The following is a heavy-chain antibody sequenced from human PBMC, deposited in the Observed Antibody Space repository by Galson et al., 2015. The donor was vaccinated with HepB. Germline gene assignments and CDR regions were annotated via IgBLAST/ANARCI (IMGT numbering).Heavy chain of an antibody. J-gene: IGHJ4*02. V-gene: IGHV1-3*01. D-gene: IGHD6-19*01. CDR2: INAGNGNT. Sequence: SVKVSCKASGYTFTSYAMHWVRQAPGQRLEWMGWINAGNGNTKYSQKFQGRVAITRDTSASTAYMELSSLRSEDTAVYYCARVSRPGSSSGWYSHFDYWGQGTLVTVSS. CDR3: ARVSRPGSSSGWYSHFDY. CDR1: GYTFTSYA.